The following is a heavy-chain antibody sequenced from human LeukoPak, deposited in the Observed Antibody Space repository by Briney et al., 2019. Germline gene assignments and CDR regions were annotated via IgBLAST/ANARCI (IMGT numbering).Heavy chain of an antibody. CDR3: ARFGRYSGYDY. Sequence: GGSLRLSCAASGFTVSSNYMTWVRQAPGKGLEWVSVIYSGGSTYYADSVKGRFTISRDNSKNTLYLQMNSLRAEDTAVYYCARFGRYSGYDYWGQGTLVTVSS. V-gene: IGHV3-66*01. J-gene: IGHJ4*02. CDR1: GFTVSSNY. CDR2: IYSGGST. D-gene: IGHD5-12*01.